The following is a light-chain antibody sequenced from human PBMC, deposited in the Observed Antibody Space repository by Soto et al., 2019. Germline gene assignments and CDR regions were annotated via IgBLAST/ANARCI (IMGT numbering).Light chain of an antibody. J-gene: IGLJ3*02. CDR1: TSNIGATT. V-gene: IGLV1-44*01. CDR3: VAWDDTLNGVV. CDR2: DND. Sequence: QSVLTQPPSASGAPGQRLTISCSGSTSNIGATTVNWYQHLPVTAPKLLVYDNDRRPSGVPDRFSGSKSGTSASLAISGLQSEDEADYYCVAWDDTLNGVVFGGGTKLTVL.